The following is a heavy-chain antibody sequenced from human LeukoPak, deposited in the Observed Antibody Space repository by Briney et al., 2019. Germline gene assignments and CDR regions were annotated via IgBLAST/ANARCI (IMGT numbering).Heavy chain of an antibody. Sequence: LGESLKISCKGSGYSFTSCWIGWVRQVPGKGLEWMGLIYPGDSDTRYSPSFQGQVTISADRSINTAYLQWSSLTASDTAMYYCASRPFETTVVPWDFYWGQGTQVTVSS. CDR3: ASRPFETTVVPWDFY. CDR1: GYSFTSCW. J-gene: IGHJ4*02. CDR2: IYPGDSDT. D-gene: IGHD4-23*01. V-gene: IGHV5-51*01.